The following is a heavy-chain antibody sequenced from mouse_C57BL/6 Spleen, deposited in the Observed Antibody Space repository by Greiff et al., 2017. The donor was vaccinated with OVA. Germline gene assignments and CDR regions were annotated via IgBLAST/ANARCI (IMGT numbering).Heavy chain of an antibody. D-gene: IGHD1-1*01. V-gene: IGHV1-19*01. J-gene: IGHJ2*01. CDR1: GYTFTDYY. CDR3: ASTTVVAPYFDY. CDR2: INPYNGGT. Sequence: EVKLMESGPVLVKPGASVKMSCKASGYTFTDYYMNWVKQSHGKSLEWIGVINPYNGGTSYNQKFKGKATLTVDKSSSTAYMELNSLTSEDSAVYYCASTTVVAPYFDYWGQGTTLTVSS.